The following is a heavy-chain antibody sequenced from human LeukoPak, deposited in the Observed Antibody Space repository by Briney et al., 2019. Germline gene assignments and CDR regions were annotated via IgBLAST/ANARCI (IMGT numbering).Heavy chain of an antibody. D-gene: IGHD3-10*01. V-gene: IGHV4-4*09. CDR3: SRGARIFDF. CDR2: IYINGDT. J-gene: IGHJ4*02. Sequence: SGTLSLTCTVSGDSISTYYWSWIRQAPGKGLEGIGYIYINGDTNQNHSLKVRVTISLDTSKNQFSLSLSSVTAADTAVYYCSRGARIFDFWGPGTLVTVCS. CDR1: GDSISTYY.